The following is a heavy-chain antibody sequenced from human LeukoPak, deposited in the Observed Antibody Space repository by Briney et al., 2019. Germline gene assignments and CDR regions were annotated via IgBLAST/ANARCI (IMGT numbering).Heavy chain of an antibody. CDR2: INHSGST. V-gene: IGHV4-34*01. CDR1: GGSISSYY. D-gene: IGHD6-13*01. CDR3: ARESSSSWKLFDY. Sequence: PSETLSLTCTVSGGSISSYYWSWIRQPPGKGLEWIGEINHSGSTNYNPSLKSRVTISVDTSKNQFSLKLSSVTAADTAVYYCARESSSSWKLFDYWGQGTLVTVSS. J-gene: IGHJ4*02.